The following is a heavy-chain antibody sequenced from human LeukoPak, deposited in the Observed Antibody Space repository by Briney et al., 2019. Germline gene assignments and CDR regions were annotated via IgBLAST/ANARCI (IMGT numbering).Heavy chain of an antibody. D-gene: IGHD3-16*02. CDR3: AKVSSRSTTGPVDY. CDR2: ISGSGGST. Sequence: GGSLRLSCAASGFTVSSNYMSWVRQAPGKGLEWVSAISGSGGSTYYADSVKGRFTISRDNSKNTLYLQMNSLRAEDTAVYYCAKVSSRSTTGPVDYWGQGTLVTVSS. J-gene: IGHJ4*02. V-gene: IGHV3-23*01. CDR1: GFTVSSNY.